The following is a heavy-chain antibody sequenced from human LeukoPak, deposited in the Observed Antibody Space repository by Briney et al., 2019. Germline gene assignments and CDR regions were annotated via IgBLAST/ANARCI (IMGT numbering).Heavy chain of an antibody. Sequence: SVKVSCKASGGTFSSYAISWVRQAPGQGLEWMGGIIPIFGTANYAQKFQGRVTMTRNTSISTAYMELSSLRSEDTAVYYCARGFWYGSGSYQDYWGQGTLVTVSS. CDR3: ARGFWYGSGSYQDY. D-gene: IGHD3-10*01. CDR1: GGTFSSYA. CDR2: IIPIFGTA. V-gene: IGHV1-69*05. J-gene: IGHJ4*02.